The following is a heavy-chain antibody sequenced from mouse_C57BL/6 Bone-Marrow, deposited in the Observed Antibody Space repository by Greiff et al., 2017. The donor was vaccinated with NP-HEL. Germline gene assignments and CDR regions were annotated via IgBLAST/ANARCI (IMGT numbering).Heavy chain of an antibody. J-gene: IGHJ4*01. D-gene: IGHD2-5*01. CDR1: GFSLTSYG. CDR2: IWRGGST. CDR3: AKKDSNYGAMDY. Sequence: QVQLQQSGPGLVQPSQSLSITCTVSGFSLTSYGVHWVRQSPGKGLEWLGVIWRGGSTDYNAAFMSRLSITKDNSKSQVFFKMNSLQADDTAIYFCAKKDSNYGAMDYWGQGTSVTVSS. V-gene: IGHV2-5*01.